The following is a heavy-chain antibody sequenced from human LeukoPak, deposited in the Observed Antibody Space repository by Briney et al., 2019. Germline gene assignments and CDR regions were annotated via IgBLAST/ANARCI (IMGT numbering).Heavy chain of an antibody. CDR2: MNPNSANT. CDR3: AIRFSRGSGSAIDY. V-gene: IGHV1-8*01. D-gene: IGHD3-10*01. Sequence: GASVKVSCKASGYTFTGYDINWVRQATGQGLEWMGWMNPNSANTGYAQNFQGRVTMTRNTSISTAYMELSSLRSEDTAVYYCAIRFSRGSGSAIDYWGQGTLVTASS. CDR1: GYTFTGYD. J-gene: IGHJ4*02.